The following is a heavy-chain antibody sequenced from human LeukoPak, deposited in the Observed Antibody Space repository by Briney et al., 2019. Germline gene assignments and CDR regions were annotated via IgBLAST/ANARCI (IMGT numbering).Heavy chain of an antibody. CDR3: VRENWYYDY. V-gene: IGHV1-2*02. J-gene: IGHJ4*02. CDR2: IYPDSGGT. CDR1: GYTFTSYY. Sequence: ASVKVSCKASGYTFTSYYMHWVRQAPGQGLEWMGWIYPDSGGTHFAQKFQGRVTMTRDTSITTVYMELSSLRSDDTAIYYCVRENWYYDYWGQGTLVTVSS. D-gene: IGHD1-1*01.